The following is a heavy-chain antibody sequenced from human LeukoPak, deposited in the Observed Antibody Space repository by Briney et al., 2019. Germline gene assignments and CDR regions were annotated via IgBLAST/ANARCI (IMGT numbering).Heavy chain of an antibody. CDR3: ARLSSGRPHEYFQH. J-gene: IGHJ1*01. D-gene: IGHD3-22*01. Sequence: SKTLSLTCTVSGGSISSGGYYWSWVRQPPGKGLEWIAYIYSSGSTNYNPSLKSRATISVDTSKNQFSLKLTSVTAADTAVYYCARLSSGRPHEYFQHWGQGTLVTVSS. V-gene: IGHV4-61*08. CDR1: GGSISSGGYY. CDR2: IYSSGST.